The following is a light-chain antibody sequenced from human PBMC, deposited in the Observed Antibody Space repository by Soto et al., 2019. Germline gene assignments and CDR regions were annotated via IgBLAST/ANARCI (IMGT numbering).Light chain of an antibody. J-gene: IGKJ1*01. CDR1: QSISSY. Sequence: MYQSPFALSSKVGDRVTNTCRASQSISSYLNLYQQKPGKAPKLLIYAASSLQSGVPSRFSGSGSGTDFTLTISSLQPEDFATYYCQQSYSTAWTFGQGTKVDIK. CDR2: AAS. V-gene: IGKV1-39*01. CDR3: QQSYSTAWT.